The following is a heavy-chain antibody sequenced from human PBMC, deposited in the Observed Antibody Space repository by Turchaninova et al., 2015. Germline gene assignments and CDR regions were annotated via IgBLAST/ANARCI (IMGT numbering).Heavy chain of an antibody. D-gene: IGHD1-1*01. CDR1: GYTFTSSN. Sequence: QVQLVQSGAEVTKPGASVKVSCRASGYTFTSSNMHGVRQAPGQGLEWMGINNPSGGSTDYAQKFQGRLTMTRDTSTSTVYMELSSLRSEDTAVYYCARDMETWGQGTLLTVSS. J-gene: IGHJ5*02. V-gene: IGHV1-46*01. CDR2: NNPSGGST. CDR3: ARDMET.